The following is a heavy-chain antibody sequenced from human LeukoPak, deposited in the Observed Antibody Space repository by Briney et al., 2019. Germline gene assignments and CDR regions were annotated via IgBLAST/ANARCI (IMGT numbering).Heavy chain of an antibody. D-gene: IGHD3-16*02. CDR1: GGSISSYY. CDR2: IYYSGST. CDR3: ASGYSDYVWGSYRYNYFQH. J-gene: IGHJ1*01. Sequence: PSETLSLTCTVSGGSISSYYWSWIRQPPGKGLEWIAYIYYSGSTNYNPSLKSRVTISIDTSKNQFSLKLSSVTAADTAVYYCASGYSDYVWGSYRYNYFQHWGQGTLVTVSS. V-gene: IGHV4-59*08.